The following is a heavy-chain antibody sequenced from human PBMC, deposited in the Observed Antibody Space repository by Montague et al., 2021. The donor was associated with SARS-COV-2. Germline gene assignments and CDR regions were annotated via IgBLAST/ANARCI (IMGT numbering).Heavy chain of an antibody. D-gene: IGHD2-2*01. CDR3: TREGYQVLWSDYYYYGMDV. V-gene: IGHV4-61*02. CDR2: IYTSGST. J-gene: IGHJ6*02. CDR1: GGSISSGNYY. Sequence: TLSLTCTVSGGSISSGNYYWSWIRQPAGKGLEWIGRIYTSGSTNYNPSLKSRVTISADTSKNQFSLKLSSVTAADTAVYYCTREGYQVLWSDYYYYGMDVWGQGTTVTVSS.